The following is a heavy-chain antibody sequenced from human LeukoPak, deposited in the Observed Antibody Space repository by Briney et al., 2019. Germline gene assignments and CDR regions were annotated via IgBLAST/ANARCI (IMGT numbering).Heavy chain of an antibody. V-gene: IGHV4-34*01. J-gene: IGHJ4*02. D-gene: IGHD3-10*01. CDR1: GGSFSGYY. Sequence: SETLSLTCAVYGGSFSGYYWSWTRQPPGKGLEWIGEINHSGSTNYNPSLKSRVTISVDTSKNQFSLKLSSVTAADTAVYYCARGRYYGSGSYRYWGQGTLVTVSS. CDR2: INHSGST. CDR3: ARGRYYGSGSYRY.